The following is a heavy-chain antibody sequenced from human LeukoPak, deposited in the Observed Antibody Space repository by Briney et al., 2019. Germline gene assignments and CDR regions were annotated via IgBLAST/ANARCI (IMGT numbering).Heavy chain of an antibody. CDR3: SRESGPFCPFGH. D-gene: IGHD1-26*01. J-gene: IGHJ4*02. CDR2: VSLAGRT. CDR1: GGSITTTNY. V-gene: IGHV4-4*02. Sequence: SGTLSLTCGVSGGSITTTNYWSWVRQPPGGGLEWTGEVSLAGRTRYNPSLKNRVNISIDESKNHLYLNLASVTAADTAVYYCSRESGPFCPFGHWGQGTLVAVTS.